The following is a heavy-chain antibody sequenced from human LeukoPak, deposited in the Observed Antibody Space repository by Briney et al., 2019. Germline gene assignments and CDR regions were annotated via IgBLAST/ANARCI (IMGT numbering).Heavy chain of an antibody. CDR3: ATLEYSSSSVYYYYYGMDV. CDR1: GGTFSSYT. CDR2: IIPILGIA. D-gene: IGHD6-6*01. V-gene: IGHV1-69*02. Sequence: GASVKVSCKASGGTFSSYTISWVRQAPGQGLEWMGSIIPILGIANYAQKFQGRVTITADKSTSTAYMELSSLRSEDTAVYYCATLEYSSSSVYYYYYGMDVWGQGTTVTVSS. J-gene: IGHJ6*02.